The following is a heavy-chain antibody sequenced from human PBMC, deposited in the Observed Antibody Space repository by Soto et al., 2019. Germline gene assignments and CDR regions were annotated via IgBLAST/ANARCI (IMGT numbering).Heavy chain of an antibody. CDR3: AASSPGTTAQTYAYYGMDV. CDR2: ITPFNGNT. Sequence: SVKVSCKASGYTFTYRYLHWVRQAPGQALEWMGWITPFNGNTNYAQRFQDRVTITRDRSMSTAYMELSSLRSEDTAMYYCAASSPGTTAQTYAYYGMDVWGQGTTVTVSS. J-gene: IGHJ6*02. CDR1: GYTFTYRY. V-gene: IGHV1-45*02. D-gene: IGHD1-1*01.